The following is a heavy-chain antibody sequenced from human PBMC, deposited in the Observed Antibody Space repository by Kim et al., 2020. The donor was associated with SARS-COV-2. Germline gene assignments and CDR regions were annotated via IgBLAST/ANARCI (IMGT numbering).Heavy chain of an antibody. CDR3: ARPHDMGGMDV. CDR1: GGSISSSSYY. D-gene: IGHD3-9*01. J-gene: IGHJ6*02. V-gene: IGHV4-39*01. Sequence: SETLSLTCTVSGGSISSSSYYWGWIRQPPGKGLEWIGSIYYSGSTYYNPSLKSRVTISVDTSKNQFSLKLSSVTAADTAVYYCARPHDMGGMDVWGQGTTVTVSS. CDR2: IYYSGST.